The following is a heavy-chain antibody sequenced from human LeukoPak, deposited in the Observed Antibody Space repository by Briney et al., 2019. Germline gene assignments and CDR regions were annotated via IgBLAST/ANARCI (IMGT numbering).Heavy chain of an antibody. J-gene: IGHJ3*02. Sequence: PGGSLRLSCAASGFTFSSFGMNWVRQAPGKGLEWVAVISYDGSHTYYADSVKGRFTISRDNSKNTLFLQMNSLGAGDTAVYYCARETGGAFDIWGQGTRVTVSS. V-gene: IGHV3-33*05. D-gene: IGHD3-9*01. CDR1: GFTFSSFG. CDR2: ISYDGSHT. CDR3: ARETGGAFDI.